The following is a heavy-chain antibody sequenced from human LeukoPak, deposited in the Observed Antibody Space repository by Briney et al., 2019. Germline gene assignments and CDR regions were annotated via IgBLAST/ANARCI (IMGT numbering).Heavy chain of an antibody. V-gene: IGHV1-2*06. Sequence: ASVKVSCKASGYTFTGYYMHWVRQAPGQGLEWMGRINPNSGGTNYVQKFQGRVTMTRDTSISTAYMELSRLRSDDTAVYYCASRPTTGAPIGDYWGQGTLVTVSS. CDR1: GYTFTGYY. J-gene: IGHJ4*02. CDR2: INPNSGGT. CDR3: ASRPTTGAPIGDY. D-gene: IGHD4-17*01.